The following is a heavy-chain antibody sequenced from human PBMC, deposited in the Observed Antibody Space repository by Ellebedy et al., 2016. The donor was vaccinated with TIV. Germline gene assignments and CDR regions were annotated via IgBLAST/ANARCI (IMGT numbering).Heavy chain of an antibody. D-gene: IGHD3-10*01. CDR3: ARVPWGSGAVNWFDP. J-gene: IGHJ5*02. CDR2: IKEDGSEK. CDR1: GFTFSSYW. V-gene: IGHV3-7*01. Sequence: GESLKISCAASGFTFSSYWMSWVRQAPGKGLEWVANIKEDGSEKYYVDSVKGRFTISRDNAKTSRYLQMNSLRAEDTAVYYCARVPWGSGAVNWFDPWGQGTLVTVSS.